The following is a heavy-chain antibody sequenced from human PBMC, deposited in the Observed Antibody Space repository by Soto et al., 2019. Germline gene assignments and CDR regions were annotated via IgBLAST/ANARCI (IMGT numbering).Heavy chain of an antibody. V-gene: IGHV3-30*18. Sequence: QVHLVESGGGVVQPGRSLRLSCAASGFTFSSYGMHWVRQAPGKGLEWVAVISYDGSNKYYADSVKGRFTISRDNSKNTLYLQMNSLRAEDTAVYYCAKDHTWRVYYYYGMDVWGQGTTVTVSS. CDR1: GFTFSSYG. CDR3: AKDHTWRVYYYYGMDV. CDR2: ISYDGSNK. J-gene: IGHJ6*02.